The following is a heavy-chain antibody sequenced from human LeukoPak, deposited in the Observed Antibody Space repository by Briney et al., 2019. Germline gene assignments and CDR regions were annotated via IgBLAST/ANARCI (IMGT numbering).Heavy chain of an antibody. CDR1: GFSFSSYG. CDR2: IWYNGSIK. Sequence: AGGSLRLSCTASGFSFSSYGMHWVRQAPGKGLEWVAVIWYNGSIKYNADSVKGRFTISRDNSKNTLYLQMNSLRAEDTAVYYCARDKEDPSKYFDYGGQGTLVTVSS. V-gene: IGHV3-33*01. J-gene: IGHJ4*02. D-gene: IGHD2/OR15-2a*01. CDR3: ARDKEDPSKYFDY.